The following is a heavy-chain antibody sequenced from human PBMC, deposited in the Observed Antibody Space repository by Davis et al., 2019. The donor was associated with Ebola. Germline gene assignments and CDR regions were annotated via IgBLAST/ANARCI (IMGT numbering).Heavy chain of an antibody. CDR1: GGSISSSNW. CDR3: ARDGFARGGWFDP. Sequence: GSLRLSCTVSGGSISSSNWWSWVRQPPGKGLEWIGEIYHSGSTNYNPSLKSRVTISVDKSKNQFSLKLSSVTAADTAVYYCARDGFARGGWFDPWGQGTLVTVSS. CDR2: IYHSGST. D-gene: IGHD3-10*01. J-gene: IGHJ5*02. V-gene: IGHV4-4*02.